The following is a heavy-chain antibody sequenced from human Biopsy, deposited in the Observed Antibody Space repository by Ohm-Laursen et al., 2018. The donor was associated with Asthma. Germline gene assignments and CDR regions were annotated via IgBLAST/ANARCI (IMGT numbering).Heavy chain of an antibody. CDR1: GGTFSNFA. V-gene: IGHV1-69*01. D-gene: IGHD6-19*01. CDR3: ARCQVGYSSGWSLLLKKIYYSGMDV. J-gene: IGHJ4*02. Sequence: SSVKVSCKAPGGTFSNFAISWGRQAPGQGLEWLGGFMTVFGTTNHAKKFQGRATITADESTSTAYMEVSSLRSEDTAIYYCARCQVGYSSGWSLLLKKIYYSGMDVWGQGTLVTVSS. CDR2: FMTVFGTT.